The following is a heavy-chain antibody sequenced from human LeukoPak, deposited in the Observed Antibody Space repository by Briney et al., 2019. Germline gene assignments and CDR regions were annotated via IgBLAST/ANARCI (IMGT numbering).Heavy chain of an antibody. D-gene: IGHD5-12*01. CDR3: ARRWVATGTYYFDY. J-gene: IGHJ4*02. CDR1: GFTFSSYG. Sequence: GGSLRLSCAAPGFTFSSYGMHWVRQAPGKGLEWVSSIGSSSSYIYYADSVKGRFTISRDNAKNSLYLQMNSLRAEDTAVYYCARRWVATGTYYFDYWGQGTLVTVSS. CDR2: IGSSSSYI. V-gene: IGHV3-21*03.